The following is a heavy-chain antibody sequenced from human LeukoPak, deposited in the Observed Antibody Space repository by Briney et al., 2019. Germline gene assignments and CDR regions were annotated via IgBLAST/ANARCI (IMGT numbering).Heavy chain of an antibody. CDR3: ARDLLAMVRGVIIGAVGY. J-gene: IGHJ4*02. CDR1: GYTFTGYY. CDR2: INPNSGGT. V-gene: IGHV1-2*02. D-gene: IGHD3-10*01. Sequence: GASVKVSCKASGYTFTGYYMHWVRQAPGQGLEGMGWINPNSGGTNYAQKFQGRVTMTRDTSISTTYMELSRLRSDDTAVYYCARDLLAMVRGVIIGAVGYWGQGTLVTVSS.